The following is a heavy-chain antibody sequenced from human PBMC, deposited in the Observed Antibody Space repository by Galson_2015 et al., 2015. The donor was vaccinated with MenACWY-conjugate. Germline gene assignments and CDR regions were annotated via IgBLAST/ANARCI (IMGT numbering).Heavy chain of an antibody. Sequence: SLRLSCAGSGFTFNEFWMSWVRQAPGRGLEWVANINQLGSVKYSVDSVKGRVTISRDNAKNTVYLQMNSLRAEDTAVYYCARVLLRDIRTWEGYSHYYMDVWGKGTTVTVSS. D-gene: IGHD5-12*01. CDR3: ARVLLRDIRTWEGYSHYYMDV. CDR2: INQLGSVK. V-gene: IGHV3-7*05. CDR1: GFTFNEFW. J-gene: IGHJ6*03.